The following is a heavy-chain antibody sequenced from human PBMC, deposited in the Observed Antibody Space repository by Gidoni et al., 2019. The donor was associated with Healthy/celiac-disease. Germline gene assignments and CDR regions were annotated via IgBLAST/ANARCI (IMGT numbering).Heavy chain of an antibody. CDR3: ARPYQPGRLVVVAATHYYYYYGMDV. Sequence: QVQLVESGGGVVQPGRSLRLSCAASRFTFRRYAMPLVRQAPGKGLEGVAFISYDGSNKYYADAVKGRFTISRDNSKNTLYLQMNSLRAEDTAVYYCARPYQPGRLVVVAATHYYYYYGMDVWGQGTTVTVSS. V-gene: IGHV3-30-3*01. D-gene: IGHD2-15*01. J-gene: IGHJ6*02. CDR2: ISYDGSNK. CDR1: RFTFRRYA.